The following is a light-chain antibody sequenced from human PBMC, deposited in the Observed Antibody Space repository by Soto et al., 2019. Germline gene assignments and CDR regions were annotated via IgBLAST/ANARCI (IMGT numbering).Light chain of an antibody. V-gene: IGKV3-20*01. CDR3: QQYGRSPPFT. Sequence: EIVLTQSPGTLSLSPGERATLSCRASQTVSSRYLAWYQQKPGQAPRLLMYGASNRATGIPDRFSGSGSGTDFXLXIXRLXXXXFAVYFCQQYGRSPPFTFGQGTKVEIK. CDR1: QTVSSRY. CDR2: GAS. J-gene: IGKJ2*01.